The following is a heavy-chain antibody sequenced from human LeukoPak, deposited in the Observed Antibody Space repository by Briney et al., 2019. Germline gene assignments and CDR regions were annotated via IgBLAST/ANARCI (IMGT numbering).Heavy chain of an antibody. CDR1: GGSFSGYY. V-gene: IGHV4-34*01. Sequence: PSETLSLTCAVYGGSFSGYYWSWLRQPPGKGLEWVGEINHSGSTNSNPSLKSRVTIPIDTSKTQFSLKLSSVTAADTAVYYCASSMLRGVIDWFDPWGQGTLVTVSS. J-gene: IGHJ5*02. CDR2: INHSGST. CDR3: ASSMLRGVIDWFDP. D-gene: IGHD3-10*01.